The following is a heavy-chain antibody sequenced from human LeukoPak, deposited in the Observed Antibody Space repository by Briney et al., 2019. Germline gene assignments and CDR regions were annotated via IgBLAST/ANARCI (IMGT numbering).Heavy chain of an antibody. CDR1: GGSFSGYY. CDR2: INHSGST. J-gene: IGHJ4*02. D-gene: IGHD3-22*01. Sequence: PSETLSLTCAVYGGSFSGYYWSWIRQPPGKGLEWIGEINHSGSTHYNPSLKRRVTISVDTSKNQFSLKLSSVTAADTAVYYCARGGYYDSSGYYQQPLDYWGQGTLVTVSS. V-gene: IGHV4-34*01. CDR3: ARGGYYDSSGYYQQPLDY.